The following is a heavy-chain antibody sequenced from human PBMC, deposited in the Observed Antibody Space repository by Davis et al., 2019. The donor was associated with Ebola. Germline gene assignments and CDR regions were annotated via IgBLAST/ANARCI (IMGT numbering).Heavy chain of an antibody. CDR3: ARVGGLGSSYLEAFDI. D-gene: IGHD1-26*01. J-gene: IGHJ3*02. CDR1: GGSINTNY. Sequence: MPSETLSLTCSVSGGSINTNYWSWIRQPPGTGLAWFGYIYSSGSTNYNPSLKSRVTISLDAPKGQFSLRLTSVTAADTAVYFCARVGGLGSSYLEAFDIWGQGTMVTVFS. CDR2: IYSSGST. V-gene: IGHV4-59*01.